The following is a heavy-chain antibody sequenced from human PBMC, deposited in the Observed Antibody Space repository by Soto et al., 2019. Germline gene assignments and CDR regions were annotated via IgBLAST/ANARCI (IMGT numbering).Heavy chain of an antibody. V-gene: IGHV4-4*02. D-gene: IGHD3-22*01. Sequence: SETLSLTCAASGGSISSSNWWSWVRQPPGKGLEWIGEIYHSGSTNYNPSLKSRVTISVDKSKNQFSLKLSSVTAADTAVYYCARVKDSGTYYYDSSGYYGWAFDIWGQGTMVTVSS. CDR1: GGSISSSNW. CDR3: ARVKDSGTYYYDSSGYYGWAFDI. J-gene: IGHJ3*02. CDR2: IYHSGST.